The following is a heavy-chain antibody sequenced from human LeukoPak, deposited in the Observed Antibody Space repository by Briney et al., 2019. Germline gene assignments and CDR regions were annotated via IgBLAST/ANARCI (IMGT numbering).Heavy chain of an antibody. CDR2: INPSGGST. Sequence: GASVKVSCKASGYTFTSYYMHWVRQAPGQGLEWMGIINPSGGSTSYAQKFQGRVTMTRDMSTSTVYMELSSLRSEDTAVYYCARDGNPTYYYDSSGRNWFDPWGQGTLVTVSS. V-gene: IGHV1-46*01. J-gene: IGHJ5*02. CDR1: GYTFTSYY. CDR3: ARDGNPTYYYDSSGRNWFDP. D-gene: IGHD3-22*01.